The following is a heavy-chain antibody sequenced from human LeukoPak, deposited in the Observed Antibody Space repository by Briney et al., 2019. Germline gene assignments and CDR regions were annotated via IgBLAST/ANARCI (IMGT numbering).Heavy chain of an antibody. V-gene: IGHV3-9*01. J-gene: IGHJ6*02. CDR1: GFTFSSYA. CDR2: ISWNSGSI. CDR3: AKDTAPYYYGMDV. Sequence: GGSLRLSCAASGFTFSSYAMHWVRQAPGKGLEWVSGISWNSGSIGYADSVKGRFTISRDNAKNSLYLQMNSLRAEDTALYYCAKDTAPYYYGMDVWGQGTTVTVSS.